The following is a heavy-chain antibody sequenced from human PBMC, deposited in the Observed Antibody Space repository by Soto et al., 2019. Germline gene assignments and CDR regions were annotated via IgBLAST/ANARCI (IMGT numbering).Heavy chain of an antibody. Sequence: QVQLQESGPGLVKPSQTLSLTCTVSGGSINSGGYCWSWIRQHPGKGLDWIGCISYGGSTSYNPSLQSRVTTTVDTSKNQFSLKLPSVTAADAAVYYCSRGILVWGQGALITVSS. CDR3: SRGILV. V-gene: IGHV4-31*03. CDR1: GGSINSGGYC. J-gene: IGHJ4*02. D-gene: IGHD5-18*01. CDR2: ISYGGST.